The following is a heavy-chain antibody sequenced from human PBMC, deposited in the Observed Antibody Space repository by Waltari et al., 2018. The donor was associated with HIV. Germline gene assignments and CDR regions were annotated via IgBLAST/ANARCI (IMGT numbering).Heavy chain of an antibody. V-gene: IGHV4-39*01. CDR1: GGPMTSRSYS. J-gene: IGHJ5*02. Sequence: QLQLQESGPGLVKSSETLSLTCTVPGGPMTSRSYSWGWIRQPPGKGLGWIGGMSYSGSTYNNASLRSRLTISVDTSKNQFSLKLTSVTAADTAMYYCARSFSGYSNYFDPWGQGTLVTVSS. CDR2: MSYSGST. CDR3: ARSFSGYSNYFDP. D-gene: IGHD4-4*01.